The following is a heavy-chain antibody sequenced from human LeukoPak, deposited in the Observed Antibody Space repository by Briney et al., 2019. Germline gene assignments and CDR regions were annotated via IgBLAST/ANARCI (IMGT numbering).Heavy chain of an antibody. Sequence: GGSLRLSCAGSGFTFSTYWMTWVRQAPGKGLEWVANINQDGSDRPYVDSVKGRFTISRDNAKNSLYLQMNSLRAEDMALYYCAKGGRATVTTPYYFDYWGQGTLVTVSS. V-gene: IGHV3-7*03. CDR2: INQDGSDR. D-gene: IGHD4-17*01. J-gene: IGHJ4*02. CDR1: GFTFSTYW. CDR3: AKGGRATVTTPYYFDY.